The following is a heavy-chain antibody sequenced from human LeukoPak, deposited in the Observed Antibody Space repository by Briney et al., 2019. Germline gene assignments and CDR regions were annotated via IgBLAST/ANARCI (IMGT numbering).Heavy chain of an antibody. CDR2: IYYSGTT. Sequence: SGTLSLTCTVSGGSISPYYWSWIRQPPGKGLEWIGYIYYSGTTTYNPSLESRVTMSVDTSKDQVSLNLNSVTAADTAVYYCARDLKIGYNSGWYSFDYWGQGILVTVSS. V-gene: IGHV4-59*01. D-gene: IGHD6-19*01. CDR1: GGSISPYY. CDR3: ARDLKIGYNSGWYSFDY. J-gene: IGHJ4*02.